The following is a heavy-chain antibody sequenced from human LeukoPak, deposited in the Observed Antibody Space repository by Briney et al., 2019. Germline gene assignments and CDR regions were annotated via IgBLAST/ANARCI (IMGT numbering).Heavy chain of an antibody. CDR1: GYTFTGYY. Sequence: GASVKVSCKASGYTFTGYYIHWVRQAPGQGLEWMGRINPNSGGTNYAQKFQGRVTMTRDTSISTAYMQLSRLTSDDTAVYYCARVVVAATNWFDPWGQGTLVTVSS. D-gene: IGHD2-15*01. V-gene: IGHV1-2*06. CDR3: ARVVVAATNWFDP. CDR2: INPNSGGT. J-gene: IGHJ5*02.